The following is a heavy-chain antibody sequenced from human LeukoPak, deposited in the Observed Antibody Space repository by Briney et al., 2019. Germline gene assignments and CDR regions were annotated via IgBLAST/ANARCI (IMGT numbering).Heavy chain of an antibody. CDR1: GGSISSYY. J-gene: IGHJ4*02. V-gene: IGHV4-4*07. D-gene: IGHD2-21*01. CDR2: IYSSGNT. CDR3: ARFHCVGDICYPDDY. Sequence: SETLSLTCTVSGGSISSYYWSWIRQPAGKGLEWIGRIYSSGNTNYNPSLKSRVTMSLDTSKNQFSLNLRSVTAADTAVYYCARFHCVGDICYPDDYWGQGTLVTVSS.